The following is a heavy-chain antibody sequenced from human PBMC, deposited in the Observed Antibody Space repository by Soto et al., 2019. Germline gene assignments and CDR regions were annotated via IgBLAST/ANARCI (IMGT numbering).Heavy chain of an antibody. CDR2: IKQDGSEK. CDR3: ARRGFWSGYFSYYYYGMDV. V-gene: IGHV3-7*01. D-gene: IGHD3-3*01. J-gene: IGHJ6*02. Sequence: PGGSLRLSCAASGFTFSSYWMSWVRQAPGKGLEWVANIKQDGSEKYYVDSVKGRFTISRDNAKNSLYLQMTSLRAEDTAVYYCARRGFWSGYFSYYYYGMDVWGQGTTVTVSS. CDR1: GFTFSSYW.